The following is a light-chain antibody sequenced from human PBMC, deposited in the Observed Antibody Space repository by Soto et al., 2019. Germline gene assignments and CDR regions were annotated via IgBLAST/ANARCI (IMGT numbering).Light chain of an antibody. Sequence: ETVLTQSPATLSLSPGERATLSCRASQNIRDYLIWYQQKPGQAPRLLIYDASSRATGVPARFSGSGFGTDVTLTINNLEPEDFAVYYCQQRGNWPLTFGGGTKVEI. CDR2: DAS. J-gene: IGKJ4*01. CDR1: QNIRDY. V-gene: IGKV3-11*01. CDR3: QQRGNWPLT.